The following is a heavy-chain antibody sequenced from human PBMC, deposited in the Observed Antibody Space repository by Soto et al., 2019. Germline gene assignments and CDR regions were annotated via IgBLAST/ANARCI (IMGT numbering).Heavy chain of an antibody. Sequence: GASVKVSCAASGFTFSSYGMSWVRQAPGKGLEWVSVMSGSGDDAYYADSVKGRFTISRDNSKNMLYLQMNSLRAEDTAVYFCAKKVTIYAVDPADYWGQGTQVTVSS. CDR1: GFTFSSYG. J-gene: IGHJ4*02. D-gene: IGHD3-3*01. V-gene: IGHV3-23*01. CDR2: MSGSGDDA. CDR3: AKKVTIYAVDPADY.